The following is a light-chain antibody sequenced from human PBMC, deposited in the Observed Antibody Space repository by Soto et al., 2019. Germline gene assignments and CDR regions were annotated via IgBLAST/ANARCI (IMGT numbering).Light chain of an antibody. J-gene: IGLJ3*02. V-gene: IGLV1-40*01. CDR1: WSNIGAGYE. CDR3: QSFDSSLSNSWL. CDR2: GVT. Sequence: QSVLTQPPSGSGAPGQRVTISCTGGWSNIGAGYEVHWYQHLPGTAPKLLIYGVTNRPSGVPDRFSGSRSGTSASLAITGLQADDEGDYYCQSFDSSLSNSWLFGGGTKLTVL.